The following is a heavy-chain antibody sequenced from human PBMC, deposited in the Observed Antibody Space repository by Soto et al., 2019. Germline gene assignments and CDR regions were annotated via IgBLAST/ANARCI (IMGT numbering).Heavy chain of an antibody. CDR3: ARDIYSNYYYYYYMDV. D-gene: IGHD4-4*01. V-gene: IGHV3-7*01. J-gene: IGHJ6*03. CDR1: GFTFSSYW. CDR2: IKQDGSEK. Sequence: PGGSLRLSCAASGFTFSSYWMSWVRQAPGKGLEWVANIKQDGSEKYYVDSVKGRFTISRDNAKNSLYLQMNSLRAEDTAVYYCARDIYSNYYYYYYMDVWGKGTTVTVSS.